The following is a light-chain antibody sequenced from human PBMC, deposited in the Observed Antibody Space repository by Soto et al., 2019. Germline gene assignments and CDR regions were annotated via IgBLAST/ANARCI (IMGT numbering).Light chain of an antibody. Sequence: VLTQSPGTVSLSPGQRATLSCRTSQNVNNNYLAWYQQKPGQAPRLLIFGVFNRAAGTPDRFSCSGSGTDFTLTISGLQPEDSAVYYCQHYDGSPLTFGQGARLEI. CDR3: QHYDGSPLT. CDR2: GVF. V-gene: IGKV3-20*01. CDR1: QNVNNNY. J-gene: IGKJ2*01.